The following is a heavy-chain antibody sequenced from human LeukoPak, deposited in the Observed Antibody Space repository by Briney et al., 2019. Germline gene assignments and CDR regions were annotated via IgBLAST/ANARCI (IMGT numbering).Heavy chain of an antibody. CDR3: ATGGDGY. CDR1: GGSISSYY. D-gene: IGHD2-21*02. J-gene: IGHJ4*02. Sequence: SETLSPTCTVSGGSISSYYWSWIRQPPGKGLEWIGYIYYSGSTNYNPSLKSRVTISVDTSKNQFSLKLSSVTAADTAVYYCATGGDGYWGKGTLVTVSS. CDR2: IYYSGST. V-gene: IGHV4-59*01.